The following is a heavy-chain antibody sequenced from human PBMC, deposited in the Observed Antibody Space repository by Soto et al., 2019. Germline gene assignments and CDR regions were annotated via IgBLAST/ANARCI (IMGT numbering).Heavy chain of an antibody. D-gene: IGHD2-21*02. V-gene: IGHV2-5*02. CDR3: IHSRCCGDCLLSYSAHYYYGLDV. CDR1: GFSLNTGGLG. Sequence: QITLKESVPTLVKPTQTLTLTCSVSGFSLNTGGLGVGWIRQPPGKALEWLALIYWDDDKRYSPSLGNRLIIGNATSTTLVVYTRTNMDPVDTATYYCIHSRCCGDCLLSYSAHYYYGLDVWGQGTTVSVSS. J-gene: IGHJ6*02. CDR2: IYWDDDK.